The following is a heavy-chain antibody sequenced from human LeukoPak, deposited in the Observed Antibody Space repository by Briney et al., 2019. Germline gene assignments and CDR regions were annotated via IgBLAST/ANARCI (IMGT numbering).Heavy chain of an antibody. Sequence: PGGSLRLSCAASGFTFSDYYMSWIRQAPGKGLEWVANIKQDGSEKYYVDSVKGRFTISRDNAKNSLYLQMNSLRAEDTAVYYCARGGSGYYYYYYMDVWGKGTTVTVSS. CDR3: ARGGSGYYYYYYMDV. J-gene: IGHJ6*03. D-gene: IGHD6-19*01. CDR2: IKQDGSEK. V-gene: IGHV3-7*01. CDR1: GFTFSDYY.